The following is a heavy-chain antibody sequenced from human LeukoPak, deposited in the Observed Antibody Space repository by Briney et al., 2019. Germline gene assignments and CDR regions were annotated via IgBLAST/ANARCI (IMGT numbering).Heavy chain of an antibody. J-gene: IGHJ4*02. V-gene: IGHV4-4*08. CDR2: IYDSGST. D-gene: IGHD5-24*01. CDR1: GGSMSSNH. Sequence: KASETLSLTCTVSGGSMSSNHWSWIRQPPGKGLEWIGYIYDSGSTNYNPSLKSRVTISLDTSKNQFSLKLTSVTAADTAVYYCARWRGGYNWPFDYWGQGTLVTVSS. CDR3: ARWRGGYNWPFDY.